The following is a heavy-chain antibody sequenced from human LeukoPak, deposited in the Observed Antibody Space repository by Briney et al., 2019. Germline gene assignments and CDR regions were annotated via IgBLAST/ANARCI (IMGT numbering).Heavy chain of an antibody. V-gene: IGHV3-30-3*01. CDR2: ISYDGSNK. Sequence: PGMSLRLSCAASGFTFSSYAMHGVRQARGKGLGCVAVISYDGSNKYYADSVKGRFTISRDKSKNTMYQQMNSLRAEDTAVYYCATDLMPGSYYDSSGYIDYWGQGTLVTVSS. D-gene: IGHD3-22*01. CDR1: GFTFSSYA. CDR3: ATDLMPGSYYDSSGYIDY. J-gene: IGHJ4*02.